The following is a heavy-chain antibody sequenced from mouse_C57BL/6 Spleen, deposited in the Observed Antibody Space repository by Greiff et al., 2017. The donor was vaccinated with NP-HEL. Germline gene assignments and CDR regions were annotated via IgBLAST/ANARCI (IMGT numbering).Heavy chain of an antibody. D-gene: IGHD4-1*01. CDR3: ARRNWCDY. Sequence: VQLKESGGGLVKPGGSLKLSCAASGFTFSSYTMSWVRQTPEKRLEWVATISGGGGNTYYPDSVKGRFTISRDNAKNTLYLQMSSLRSEDTALYYCARRNWCDYWGQGTTLTVSS. J-gene: IGHJ2*01. V-gene: IGHV5-9*01. CDR1: GFTFSSYT. CDR2: ISGGGGNT.